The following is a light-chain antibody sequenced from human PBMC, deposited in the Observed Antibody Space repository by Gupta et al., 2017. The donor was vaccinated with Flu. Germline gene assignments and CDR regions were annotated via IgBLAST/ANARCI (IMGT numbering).Light chain of an antibody. J-gene: IGKJ4*01. CDR1: QGISTY. Sequence: DIQLTQSPSFLSASVGDRVTITCRASQGISTYLAWYQQKPGRAPKLLIYGATTLQGGVTSRFSGSGSVTEFTLTISSRQPEDFATYYCQQLNSFPALTFGGGTKVEIK. V-gene: IGKV1-9*01. CDR3: QQLNSFPALT. CDR2: GAT.